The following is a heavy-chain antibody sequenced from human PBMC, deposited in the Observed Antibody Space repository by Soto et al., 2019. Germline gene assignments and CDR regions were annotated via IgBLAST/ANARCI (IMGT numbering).Heavy chain of an antibody. CDR1: GYTFTSYD. Sequence: QVQLVQYGAEVKKPGASVKVSCKASGYTFTSYDINWVRQATGQGLEWMGWMNPNSGNTGYAQKFQGRVIMTRNTSISTGYMELSSLRSEDTAVYYCAREHSSSWRFDYWGQGTLVTVSS. J-gene: IGHJ4*02. V-gene: IGHV1-8*01. D-gene: IGHD6-13*01. CDR3: AREHSSSWRFDY. CDR2: MNPNSGNT.